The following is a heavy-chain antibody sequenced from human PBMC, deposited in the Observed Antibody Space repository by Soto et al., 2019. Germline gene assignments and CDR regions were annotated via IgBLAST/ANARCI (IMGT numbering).Heavy chain of an antibody. V-gene: IGHV4-39*01. CDR2: IYYSGST. CDR1: GGSISSSSYY. J-gene: IGHJ1*01. Sequence: SETLSLTCTVSGGSISSSSYYWGWIRQPPGKGLEWIGSIYYSGSTYYNPSLKSRVTISVDTSKNQFSLKLSSVTAADTAVYYCANFASLQWLVPAEYLQHWGQGTLVTVSS. D-gene: IGHD6-19*01. CDR3: ANFASLQWLVPAEYLQH.